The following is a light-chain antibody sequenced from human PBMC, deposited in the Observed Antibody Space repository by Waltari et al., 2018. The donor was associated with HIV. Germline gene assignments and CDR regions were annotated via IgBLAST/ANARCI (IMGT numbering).Light chain of an antibody. Sequence: EIVMTQSPATLSVSPGERATLSCRASQSVSSNLAWSQQKPGQAPRHLIYGASTRATGIPARFSGSGSGTEFTLTISSLQSEDFAVYCCQQYHNWPYSFGQGTKLEIK. CDR2: GAS. V-gene: IGKV3-15*01. CDR1: QSVSSN. CDR3: QQYHNWPYS. J-gene: IGKJ2*03.